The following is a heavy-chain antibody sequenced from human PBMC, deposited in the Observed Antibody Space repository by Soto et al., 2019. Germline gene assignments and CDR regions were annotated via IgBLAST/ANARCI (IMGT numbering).Heavy chain of an antibody. CDR2: ISSSGSYI. CDR1: GFTFSSYS. CDR3: AKQLVGYYFDY. J-gene: IGHJ4*02. Sequence: GGSLRLSCAASGFTFSSYSMNWVRQAPGKGLEWVSSISSSGSYIYYADSVKGRFTISRDNAKNSLYLQMNSLRAEDTAVYYCAKQLVGYYFDYWGQGTLVTVSS. V-gene: IGHV3-21*01. D-gene: IGHD6-13*01.